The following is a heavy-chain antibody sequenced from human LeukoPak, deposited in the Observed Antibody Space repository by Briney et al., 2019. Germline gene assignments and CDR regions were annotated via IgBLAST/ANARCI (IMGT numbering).Heavy chain of an antibody. CDR3: AELGITMIGGV. V-gene: IGHV3-48*03. Sequence: GGSLRLSCAASGFTFSSYEMNWVRQAPGKGLEWVSYISSSGSTIYYADSVKGRFTIPRNNAKNSLYLQMNSLRAEDTAVYYCAELGITMIGGVWGKGTTVTIPS. CDR2: ISSSGSTI. CDR1: GFTFSSYE. J-gene: IGHJ6*04. D-gene: IGHD3-10*02.